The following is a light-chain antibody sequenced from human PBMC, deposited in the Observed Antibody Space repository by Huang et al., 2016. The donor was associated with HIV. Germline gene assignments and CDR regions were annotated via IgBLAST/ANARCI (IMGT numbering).Light chain of an antibody. CDR3: QQYDDWPLT. Sequence: EIVMTQSPVTLSVSPGERATLSCRASQTAGSDVAWYQPKPGQAPRLLIYDVSTRATGIPARFSGSGSGTEFTLTISSLQAEDFAVYYCQQYDDWPLTFGGGTKVENK. J-gene: IGKJ4*01. CDR1: QTAGSD. V-gene: IGKV3-15*01. CDR2: DVS.